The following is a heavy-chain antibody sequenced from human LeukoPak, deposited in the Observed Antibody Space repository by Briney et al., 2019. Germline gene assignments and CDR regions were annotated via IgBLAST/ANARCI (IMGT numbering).Heavy chain of an antibody. V-gene: IGHV3-15*01. J-gene: IGHJ4*02. Sequence: PGGSLRLSCAASGFTFSNAWMSWVRQAPGKGLEWVGRIKSKTDGGTTDYAAPVKGRFTISRDDSKNTLYLQMNSLKTEDTAVYYCARTTYLYYYDSSGYFGGIDYWGQGTLVTVSS. CDR1: GFTFSNAW. CDR3: ARTTYLYYYDSSGYFGGIDY. CDR2: IKSKTDGGTT. D-gene: IGHD3-22*01.